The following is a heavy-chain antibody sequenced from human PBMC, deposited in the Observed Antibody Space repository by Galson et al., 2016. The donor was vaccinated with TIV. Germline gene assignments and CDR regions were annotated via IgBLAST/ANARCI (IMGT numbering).Heavy chain of an antibody. CDR1: GYRFIGYY. J-gene: IGHJ4*02. Sequence: SVKVSCKASGYRFIGYYIHWVRQAPGRGPEWMGCINPGNGDTKYAQIFQGSVTLTWDTSVRPAYMELTSLRSDDTAVYFCAKESDWGVAEFDFCGQGTPISVSS. V-gene: IGHV1-2*02. CDR2: INPGNGDT. D-gene: IGHD2-21*01. CDR3: AKESDWGVAEFDF.